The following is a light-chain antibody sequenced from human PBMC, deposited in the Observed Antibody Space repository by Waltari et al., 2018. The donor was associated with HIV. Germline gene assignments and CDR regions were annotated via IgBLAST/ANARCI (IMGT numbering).Light chain of an antibody. CDR3: QVWDSSSDVV. Sequence: SYLLTQPPSLSVAPGKTAIITCGGNDIGTRRVHWYRQKPGQAPDLVMFYDSDRPPGVAERFSGSTSGDTATLDIGRVGAGDEADYFCQVWDSSSDVVFGGGTKLTVL. CDR1: DIGTRR. J-gene: IGLJ2*01. CDR2: YDS. V-gene: IGLV3-21*04.